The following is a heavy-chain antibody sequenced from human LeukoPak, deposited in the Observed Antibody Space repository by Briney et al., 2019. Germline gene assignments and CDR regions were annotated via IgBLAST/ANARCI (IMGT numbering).Heavy chain of an antibody. Sequence: PSETLSLTCTVSGGSISSSSYYWGWIRQPPGKGLEWIGSIYYSGSTCYNPSLKSRVTISVDTSKNQFSLKLSSVTAADTAVYYCATLTGYSYSLGWFDPWGQGTLVTVSS. CDR3: ATLTGYSYSLGWFDP. V-gene: IGHV4-39*01. CDR1: GGSISSSSYY. J-gene: IGHJ5*02. D-gene: IGHD5-18*01. CDR2: IYYSGST.